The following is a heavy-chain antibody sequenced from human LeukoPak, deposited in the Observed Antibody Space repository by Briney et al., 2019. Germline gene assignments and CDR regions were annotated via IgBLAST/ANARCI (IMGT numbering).Heavy chain of an antibody. CDR1: GFTFSNAW. J-gene: IGHJ6*02. CDR3: TTDSYCSTTTCYASSNYYYGLDA. CDR2: IYRNADGGTT. D-gene: IGHD2-2*01. V-gene: IGHV3-15*05. Sequence: GGSLRLSCAASGFTFSNAWMAWVRQAPGKGLEWVGRIYRNADGGTTDYAAPVKGRFTISRDDSKNTLYLQMNSLKTEDTAVYYCTTDSYCSTTTCYASSNYYYGLDAWGQGTSVTVSS.